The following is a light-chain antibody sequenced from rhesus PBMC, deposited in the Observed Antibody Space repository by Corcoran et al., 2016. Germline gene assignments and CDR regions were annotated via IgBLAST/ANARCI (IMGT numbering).Light chain of an antibody. CDR1: QSVSTS. J-gene: IGKJ4*01. V-gene: IGKV3S9*01. CDR3: QQYATWNT. CDR2: DST. Sequence: EIVMTQSPATLSLPPGERATLSRRASQSVSTSVPWYQQRPHQAPRLPIYDSTRRATGIPDRFSGSGSVTDFTLIISRLKPEDVGIYFCQQYATWNTFGGGTKVEL.